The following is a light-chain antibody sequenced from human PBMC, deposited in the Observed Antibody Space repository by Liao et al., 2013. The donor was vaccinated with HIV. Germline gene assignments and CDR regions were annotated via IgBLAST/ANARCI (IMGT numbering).Light chain of an antibody. V-gene: IGLV3-1*01. J-gene: IGLJ2*01. CDR3: QAWDSGLXF. Sequence: SYELTQPPSVSVSPGQTASITCSGDKLGDKYACWYQQKPGQSPVLVIYQDSKRPSGIPERFSGSNSGNTATLTISGTQAMDEADYYCQAWDSGLXFFGGGTKLTVL. CDR2: QDS. CDR1: KLGDKY.